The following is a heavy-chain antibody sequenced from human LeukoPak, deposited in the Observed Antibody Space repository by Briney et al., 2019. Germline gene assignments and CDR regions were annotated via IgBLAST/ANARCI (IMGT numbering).Heavy chain of an antibody. V-gene: IGHV1-69*05. J-gene: IGHJ3*02. D-gene: IGHD2-2*01. CDR3: ARDSSAFCSTTSCQDAFDI. Sequence: SVKVSCKASGGTFSSYAISWVRQAPGQGLEWMGGIIPIFGTANYAQKFQGRVTMTTDTSTSTAYMELRSLRSDDTAVYYCARDSSAFCSTTSCQDAFDIWGQGTMVTVSS. CDR2: IIPIFGTA. CDR1: GGTFSSYA.